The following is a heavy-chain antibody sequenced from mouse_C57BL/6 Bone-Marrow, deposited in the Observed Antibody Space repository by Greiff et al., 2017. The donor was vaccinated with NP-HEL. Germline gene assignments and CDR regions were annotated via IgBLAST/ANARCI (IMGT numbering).Heavy chain of an antibody. CDR3: ARWALYFDC. CDR1: GYTFTSYW. J-gene: IGHJ2*01. CDR2: IDPSDSYT. Sequence: VQLQQPGAELVMPGASVKLSCKASGYTFTSYWMHWVKQRPGQGLEWIGEIDPSDSYTNYNQKFKGKSTLTVDKSSSTAYMQLSSLTSEDSAVYYCARWALYFDCWGQGTTLTVSS. V-gene: IGHV1-69*01.